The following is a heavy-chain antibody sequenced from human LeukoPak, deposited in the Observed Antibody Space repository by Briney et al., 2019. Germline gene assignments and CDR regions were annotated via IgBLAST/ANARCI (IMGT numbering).Heavy chain of an antibody. V-gene: IGHV4-59*08. Sequence: SETLSLTCTVSGGSISSYYWSWIRQPPGKGLEWIGYIYYSGSTYYNPSLKSRVTISVDTSKNQFSLKLSSVTAADTAVYYCARRGYSYGSTFDYWGQGTLVTVSS. CDR2: IYYSGST. CDR1: GGSISSYY. D-gene: IGHD5-18*01. CDR3: ARRGYSYGSTFDY. J-gene: IGHJ4*02.